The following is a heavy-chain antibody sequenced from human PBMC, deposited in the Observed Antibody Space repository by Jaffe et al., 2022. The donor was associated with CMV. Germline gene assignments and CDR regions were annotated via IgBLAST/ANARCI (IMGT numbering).Heavy chain of an antibody. Sequence: EVQLVESGGGLVQPGGSLRLSCAASGFTFSSYWMSWVRQAPGKGLEWVANIKQDGSEKYYVDSVKGRFTISRDNAKNSLYLQMNSLRAEDTAVYYCVSDGYCSGGSCYSLAYYMDVWGKGTTVTVSS. J-gene: IGHJ6*03. CDR2: IKQDGSEK. D-gene: IGHD2-15*01. CDR1: GFTFSSYW. V-gene: IGHV3-7*03. CDR3: VSDGYCSGGSCYSLAYYMDV.